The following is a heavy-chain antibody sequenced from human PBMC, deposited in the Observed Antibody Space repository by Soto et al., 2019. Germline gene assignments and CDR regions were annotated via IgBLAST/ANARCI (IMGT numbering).Heavy chain of an antibody. J-gene: IGHJ4*02. Sequence: PEGSRRLSCVASGFTLKKHALAWVRQAPGKGLEWVSPISGSGSSTYDSDSGKGRLTISRDNSNNTLYLHMNRLCAQDTTTSYSVRARGFISLISPFCHWGQRSPVT. CDR1: GFTLKKHA. D-gene: IGHD3-16*01. V-gene: IGHV3-23*01. CDR2: ISGSGSST. CDR3: VRARGFISLISPFCH.